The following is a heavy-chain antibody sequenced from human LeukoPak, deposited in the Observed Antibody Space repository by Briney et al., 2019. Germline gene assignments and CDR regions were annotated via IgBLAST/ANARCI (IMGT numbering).Heavy chain of an antibody. J-gene: IGHJ3*01. CDR2: ISGSGGST. CDR1: GFTFSSYA. V-gene: IGHV3-23*01. CDR3: ARPHSGRYAYTFDV. Sequence: PGGSLRLSCAASGFTFSSYAMSWVRQAPGKGLEWVSAISGSGGSTYYADSVKGRFTISRDNSKNTLYLQMSSLRAEDTAVYYCARPHSGRYAYTFDVWGQGTMVTVSS. D-gene: IGHD1-26*01.